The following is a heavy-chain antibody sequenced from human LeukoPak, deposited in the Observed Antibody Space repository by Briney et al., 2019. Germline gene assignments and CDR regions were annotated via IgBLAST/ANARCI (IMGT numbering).Heavy chain of an antibody. CDR1: GFTFSSYG. D-gene: IGHD1-26*01. CDR3: ARDLYSGSYSDYYYGMDV. Sequence: GGSLRLSCAASGFTFSSYGMHWVRQATGKGLEWVAVIWYDGSNKYYADSVKGRFAISRDNSKNTLYLQMNSLRAEDTAVYYCARDLYSGSYSDYYYGMDVWGQGTTVTVSS. V-gene: IGHV3-33*01. J-gene: IGHJ6*02. CDR2: IWYDGSNK.